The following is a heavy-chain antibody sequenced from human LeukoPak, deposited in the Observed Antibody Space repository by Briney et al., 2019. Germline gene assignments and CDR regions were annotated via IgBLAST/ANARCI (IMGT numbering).Heavy chain of an antibody. CDR3: ARAMATRGYYYYMDV. J-gene: IGHJ6*03. CDR2: INPNSGGT. V-gene: IGHV1-2*02. CDR1: GYTFTGYY. Sequence: ASVKVSCKASGYTFTGYYMHWVRQAPGQGLEWMGWINPNSGGTNYAQKFQGRVTMTGDTSISTAYMELSSLRSDDTAVYYCARAMATRGYYYYMDVWGKGTTVTVSS. D-gene: IGHD5-18*01.